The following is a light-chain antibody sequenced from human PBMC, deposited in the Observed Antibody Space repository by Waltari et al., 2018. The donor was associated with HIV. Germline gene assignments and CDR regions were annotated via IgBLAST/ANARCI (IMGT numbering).Light chain of an antibody. J-gene: IGLJ3*02. V-gene: IGLV2-14*03. CDR2: DVS. Sequence: QSALTQPASVSGSPGQSITISCTGTSSDAGGYNYASWYQRHPGKAPKLMIDDVSNRPSGVSNRFSGSKSGNTASLTMSGLRAGDEADYYCSAYTSSSTWVFGGGTKLTVL. CDR3: SAYTSSSTWV. CDR1: SSDAGGYNY.